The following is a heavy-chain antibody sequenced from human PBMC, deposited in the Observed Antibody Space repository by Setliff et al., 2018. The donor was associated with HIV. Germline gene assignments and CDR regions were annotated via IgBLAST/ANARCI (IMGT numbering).Heavy chain of an antibody. Sequence: PSETLSLTCTVSGGPFSSYYWSWIRQPAGKGLEWIGRIYTSGSTNYNPSLKSRVTMSVDASKNQFSLKLSSVTAADTAVYYCARDKRYYYDSSIYWYFDLWGRGTLVTVPS. CDR2: IYTSGST. CDR3: ARDKRYYYDSSIYWYFDL. CDR1: GGPFSSYY. D-gene: IGHD3-22*01. V-gene: IGHV4-4*07. J-gene: IGHJ2*01.